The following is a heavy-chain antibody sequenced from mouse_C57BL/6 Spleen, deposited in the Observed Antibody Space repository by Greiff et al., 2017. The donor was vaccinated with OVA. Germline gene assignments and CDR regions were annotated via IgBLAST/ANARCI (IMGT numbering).Heavy chain of an antibody. V-gene: IGHV1-18*01. CDR3: ARGNYRIWAMDY. CDR2: INPNNGGT. J-gene: IGHJ4*01. D-gene: IGHD2-1*01. Sequence: VQLQQSGPELVKPGASVTIPCKASGYTFTDYNMDWVKQSHGTSLEWIGDINPNNGGTIYNQKFKGKATLTVDKSSSTAYMELRSLTSEDTAVYYCARGNYRIWAMDYWGQGTSVTVSS. CDR1: GYTFTDYN.